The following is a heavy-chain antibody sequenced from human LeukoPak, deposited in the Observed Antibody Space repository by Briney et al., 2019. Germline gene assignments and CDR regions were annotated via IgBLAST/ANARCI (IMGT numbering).Heavy chain of an antibody. CDR1: GFTFSSYA. D-gene: IGHD3-3*01. Sequence: GGSLRLSCAASGFTFSSYAMNWVRQAHGKGLEWVSGISGSGGSTYYADSVKGRFTISRDKSKNPLYLQMNSMRVEDTAVYYCAIQYDFWSGPDYWGQGTLVTVSS. CDR2: ISGSGGST. CDR3: AIQYDFWSGPDY. V-gene: IGHV3-23*01. J-gene: IGHJ4*02.